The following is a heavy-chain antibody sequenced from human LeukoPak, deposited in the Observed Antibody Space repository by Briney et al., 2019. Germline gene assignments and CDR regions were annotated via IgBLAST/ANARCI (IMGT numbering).Heavy chain of an antibody. Sequence: SETLSPTCAVYGGSFSGYYWSWIRQPPGKGLEWIGEINHSGRTNYNPSLKSRVTISVDTSKTQFSLKLSSVTAADTAVYYCARGITAYYYYYGMDVWGQGTTVTVSS. CDR2: INHSGRT. CDR1: GGSFSGYY. CDR3: ARGITAYYYYYGMDV. V-gene: IGHV4-34*01. J-gene: IGHJ6*02.